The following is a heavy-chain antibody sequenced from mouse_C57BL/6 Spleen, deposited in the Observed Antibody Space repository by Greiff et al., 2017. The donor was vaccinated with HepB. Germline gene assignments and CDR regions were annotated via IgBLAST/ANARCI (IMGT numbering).Heavy chain of an antibody. D-gene: IGHD2-3*01. CDR1: GFTFSDYG. CDR3: ARIGYYEDAMDY. J-gene: IGHJ4*01. CDR2: ISSGSSTI. V-gene: IGHV5-17*01. Sequence: EVHLVESGGGLVKPGGSLKLSCAASGFTFSDYGMHWVRQAPEKGLEWVAYISSGSSTIYYADTVKGRFTISRDNAKNTLFLQMTSLRSEDTAMYYCARIGYYEDAMDYWGQGTSVTVSS.